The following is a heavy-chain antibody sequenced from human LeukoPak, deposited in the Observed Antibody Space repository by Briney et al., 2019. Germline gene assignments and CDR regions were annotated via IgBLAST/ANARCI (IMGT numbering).Heavy chain of an antibody. J-gene: IGHJ4*02. CDR2: IHTGNGFT. D-gene: IGHD2/OR15-2a*01. CDR3: ARSEYDLQGSSARWPDY. CDR1: GYSFTNYA. Sequence: ASVKVSCKASGYSFTNYAFHWVRQAPGQSPEWMGWIHTGNGFTRYSQKFQGRVTITRDTSASTAYMELSSLGSEDTAVYYCARSEYDLQGSSARWPDYWGQGALVTVSS. V-gene: IGHV1-3*04.